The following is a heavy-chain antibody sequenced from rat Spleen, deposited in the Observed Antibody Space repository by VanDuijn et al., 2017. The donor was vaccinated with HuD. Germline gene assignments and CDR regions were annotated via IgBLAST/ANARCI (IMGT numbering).Heavy chain of an antibody. D-gene: IGHD1-2*01. CDR1: GFSLTTYG. J-gene: IGHJ2*01. CDR3: ARVGYSSYLRYFDY. Sequence: QVQLKESGPGLVQPSETLSLTCTVSGFSLTTYGVSWVRQSSGKGPEWMGKVWYDGDTAYNSLLKSRLSISRDTSKSQVFLKMNSLQTEDTATYYCARVGYSSYLRYFDYWGQGVMVTVSS. V-gene: IGHV2-34*01. CDR2: VWYDGDT.